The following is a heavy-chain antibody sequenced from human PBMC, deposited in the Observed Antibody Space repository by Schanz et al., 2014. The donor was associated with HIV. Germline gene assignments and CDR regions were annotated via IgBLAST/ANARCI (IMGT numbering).Heavy chain of an antibody. CDR1: GFAFSNYA. D-gene: IGHD3-22*01. CDR2: ITESGGRT. Sequence: EVQLLDSGGGLVQPGGSLRLSCAASGFAFSNYAMSWVRQAPGKGLEWVSSITESGGRTYYADSVNGRFTISRDNSKNTLYLQMTTLRTEDTAVYYCAKPEYDSSGNSQSHFDYWGRGTLVTVSS. CDR3: AKPEYDSSGNSQSHFDY. V-gene: IGHV3-23*01. J-gene: IGHJ4*02.